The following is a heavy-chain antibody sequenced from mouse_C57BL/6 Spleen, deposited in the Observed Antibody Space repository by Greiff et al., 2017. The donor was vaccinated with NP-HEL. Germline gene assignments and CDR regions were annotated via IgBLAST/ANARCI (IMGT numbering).Heavy chain of an antibody. D-gene: IGHD1-1*01. J-gene: IGHJ1*03. CDR2: IYTGGGYT. V-gene: IGHV1-63*01. CDR3: ARRPYGSSFYWYFDV. Sequence: QVQLQQSGAELVRPGTSVKMSCKASGYTFTNYWIGWAKQRPGHGLEWIGAIYTGGGYTNYNEKFKGKATLTADKSSSTAYMQFSSRTSEDSAIYYCARRPYGSSFYWYFDVWGTGTTVTVSS. CDR1: GYTFTNYW.